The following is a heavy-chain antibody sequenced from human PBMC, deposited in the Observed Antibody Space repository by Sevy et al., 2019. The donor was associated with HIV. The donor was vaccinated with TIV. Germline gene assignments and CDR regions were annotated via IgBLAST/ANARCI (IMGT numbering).Heavy chain of an antibody. V-gene: IGHV3-23*01. D-gene: IGHD2-2*01. Sequence: GGSLRLSCAASGFTFNSYAISWVRQAPGKGLEWVSSISGGGGSTYYADSVKGRFTMSRDNSKNVLSLQMDSLIGEDTALYYCAKDRRRVGVPGSSHYAMDVWGQGTMVTVSS. J-gene: IGHJ6*02. CDR2: ISGGGGST. CDR3: AKDRRRVGVPGSSHYAMDV. CDR1: GFTFNSYA.